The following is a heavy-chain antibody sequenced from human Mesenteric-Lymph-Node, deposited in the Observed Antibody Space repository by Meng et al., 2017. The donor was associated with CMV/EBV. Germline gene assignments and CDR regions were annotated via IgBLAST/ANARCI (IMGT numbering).Heavy chain of an antibody. Sequence: GGSLRLSCAASGFTFSSYSMNWVRQAPGKGLEWVSSISSSSSYIYYADSVKGRFTISRDNAKNSLYLQMNSLRAEDTAVYYCARGQATDVNFDPWGKGTLVTVSS. CDR2: ISSSSSYI. D-gene: IGHD1-26*01. CDR3: ARGQATDVNFDP. V-gene: IGHV3-21*01. CDR1: GFTFSSYS. J-gene: IGHJ5*02.